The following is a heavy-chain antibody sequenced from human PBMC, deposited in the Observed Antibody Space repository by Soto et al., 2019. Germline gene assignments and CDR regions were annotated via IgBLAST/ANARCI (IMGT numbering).Heavy chain of an antibody. D-gene: IGHD3-16*01. CDR1: GYIFVNYG. Sequence: QVQLVQSGDEVRKPGSSVKVSCKASGYIFVNYGIAWVRQAPGQGLEWMGWIRPYSGNTHYASKVQGRLTMTTDASTSTGYRGLGSLTSDDTAVYYGAMVDNYVTPTPQDVWGQGTTVTVSS. CDR2: IRPYSGNT. J-gene: IGHJ6*02. CDR3: AMVDNYVTPTPQDV. V-gene: IGHV1-18*01.